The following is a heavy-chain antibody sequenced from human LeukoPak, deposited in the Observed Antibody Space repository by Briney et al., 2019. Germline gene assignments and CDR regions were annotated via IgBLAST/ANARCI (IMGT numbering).Heavy chain of an antibody. CDR1: GFTLSSYA. V-gene: IGHV3-53*01. CDR2: IYSGGST. D-gene: IGHD4-17*01. Sequence: GGSLRLSCAASGFTLSSYAMSWVRQAPGKGVEGVSVIYSGGSTYYADSVKGRFTISRDNSKNTLYLQMNSLRAEDTAVYYCARVRSDYGDPLGFDYWGQGTLVTVSS. J-gene: IGHJ4*02. CDR3: ARVRSDYGDPLGFDY.